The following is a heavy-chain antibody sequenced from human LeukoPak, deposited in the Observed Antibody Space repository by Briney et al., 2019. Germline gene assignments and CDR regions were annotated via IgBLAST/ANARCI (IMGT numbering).Heavy chain of an antibody. D-gene: IGHD5-18*01. J-gene: IGHJ4*02. V-gene: IGHV1-69*13. Sequence: SVKVSCKASAGTFSSYAISWVRQAPGQGLEWMGGIIPIFGTANYAQKFQGRVTITADESTSTAYMELSSLRSEDTAVYYCAREHSYAQYYFDYWGQGTLVTVSS. CDR3: AREHSYAQYYFDY. CDR2: IIPIFGTA. CDR1: AGTFSSYA.